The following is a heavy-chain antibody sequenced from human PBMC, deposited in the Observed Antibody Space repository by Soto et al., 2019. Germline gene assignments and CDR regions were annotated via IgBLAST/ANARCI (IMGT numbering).Heavy chain of an antibody. Sequence: PGGSLRLSCAASGFTFSTYGMHWVRQTPGKGLEWVAVISYDGTNKFYSDYVKGRFTISRDNFKNTLNLQMNSLRADDTAVFSFAKDLQSYGDYDYYCYGMDVWGLGTRVTVSS. CDR1: GFTFSTYG. D-gene: IGHD4-17*01. V-gene: IGHV3-30*18. CDR3: AKDLQSYGDYDYYCYGMDV. CDR2: ISYDGTNK. J-gene: IGHJ6*02.